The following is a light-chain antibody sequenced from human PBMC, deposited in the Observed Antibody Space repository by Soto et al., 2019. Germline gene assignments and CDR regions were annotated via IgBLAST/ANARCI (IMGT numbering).Light chain of an antibody. J-gene: IGKJ5*01. Sequence: EIVLTQSPATLSLSPGETATLSCRASESVSSFLAWYQQKPGQAPCLLIYDASNRATGIPARFSGSGSGTDFTLTISTLEPEDFALYYCQQRRDWPITFGQGTRLQIK. V-gene: IGKV3-11*01. CDR1: ESVSSF. CDR2: DAS. CDR3: QQRRDWPIT.